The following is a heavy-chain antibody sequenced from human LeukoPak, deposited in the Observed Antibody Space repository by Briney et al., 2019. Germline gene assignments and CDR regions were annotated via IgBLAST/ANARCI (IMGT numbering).Heavy chain of an antibody. J-gene: IGHJ4*02. CDR3: ARGISGYDLSDY. D-gene: IGHD5-12*01. V-gene: IGHV4-34*01. Sequence: SETLSLTSGVYGGSFSGYYWSWIRQPPGKGLEWIGEINHRGSTNYNPSLKSRVTISVDTSKNQFSLKLSSVTAADTAVYYCARGISGYDLSDYWGQGTLVTVSS. CDR1: GGSFSGYY. CDR2: INHRGST.